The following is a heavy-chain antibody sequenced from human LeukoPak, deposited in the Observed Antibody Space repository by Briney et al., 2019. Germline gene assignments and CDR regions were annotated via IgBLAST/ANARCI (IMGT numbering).Heavy chain of an antibody. D-gene: IGHD6-13*01. J-gene: IGHJ3*02. Sequence: PGGSLRLSCVASGFTVSSNYMSWVRQAPGKGLEWVSVIYSGGSTYYADSVKGRFTISGDNSKNTLYLQMNSLRAEDTAVYFCARSPLYSTSWPDAFDIWGQGTMVTVSS. V-gene: IGHV3-66*01. CDR2: IYSGGST. CDR1: GFTVSSNY. CDR3: ARSPLYSTSWPDAFDI.